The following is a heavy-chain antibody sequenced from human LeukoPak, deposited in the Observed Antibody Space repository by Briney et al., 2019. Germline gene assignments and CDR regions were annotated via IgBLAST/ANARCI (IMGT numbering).Heavy chain of an antibody. CDR1: GGSISSSNW. CDR2: IYHSGST. CDR3: ARDRYQPYRLNWFDP. Sequence: PSETLSLTCAVSGGSISSSNWWSWVRQPPGKGLEWIGEIYHSGSTNYNPSLKSRVTISVDKPKNQFSLKLSSVTAADTAVYYCARDRYQPYRLNWFDPWGQGTLVTVSS. D-gene: IGHD2-2*01. V-gene: IGHV4-4*02. J-gene: IGHJ5*02.